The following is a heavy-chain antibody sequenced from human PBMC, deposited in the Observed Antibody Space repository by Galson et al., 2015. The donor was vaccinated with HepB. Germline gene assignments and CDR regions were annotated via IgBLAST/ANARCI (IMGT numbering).Heavy chain of an antibody. Sequence: ETLSLTCAVYGGSFSGYYWSWIRQPPGKGLEWIGEINHSGSTNYNPSLKSRVTISVDTSKNQFSLKLSSVTAADTAVYYCARRGEGMTTVTPGAFDIWGQGTMVTVSS. CDR3: ARRGEGMTTVTPGAFDI. CDR2: INHSGST. D-gene: IGHD4-17*01. V-gene: IGHV4-34*01. CDR1: GGSFSGYY. J-gene: IGHJ3*02.